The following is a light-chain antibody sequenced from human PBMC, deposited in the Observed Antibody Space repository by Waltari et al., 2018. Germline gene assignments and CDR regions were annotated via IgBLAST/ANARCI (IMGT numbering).Light chain of an antibody. CDR2: DVS. V-gene: IGLV2-14*03. J-gene: IGLJ1*01. CDR1: SSDVGSYNY. Sequence: QSALTQPASVSGSPGQSITISCAGRSSDVGSYNYVSWYQQHPGKAPRLIIYDVSNRPSGVSNRFSGSRSGNTASLTISGLQAEDEPDYYCASYTTSDSYVFGTGTEVTVL. CDR3: ASYTTSDSYV.